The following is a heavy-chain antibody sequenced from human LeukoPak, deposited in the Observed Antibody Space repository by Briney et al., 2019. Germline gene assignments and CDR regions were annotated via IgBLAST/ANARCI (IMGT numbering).Heavy chain of an antibody. CDR3: ATAEWEYFYFDS. J-gene: IGHJ4*02. D-gene: IGHD1-26*01. V-gene: IGHV4-31*03. CDR1: GCSVTGGGYY. CDR2: ASYSGGT. Sequence: KTSETLSLTCSVSGCSVTGGGYYWSWIRQHPGKGLEWIGFASYSGGTYYNPSLMSRITISVDRSQNQFSLRMRDVTAADTAVYFCATAEWEYFYFDSWGQGALVAVSS.